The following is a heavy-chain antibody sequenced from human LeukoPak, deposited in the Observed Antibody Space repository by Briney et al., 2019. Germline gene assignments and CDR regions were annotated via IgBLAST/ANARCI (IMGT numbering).Heavy chain of an antibody. CDR1: GFTFSSYS. Sequence: PGGSLRLSCAASGFTFSSYSMNWVRQAPGKGLEWVSVIYSGGSTYYADSVKGRFTISRDNKKNSLYLQMNSLRIEDTALYFCAKEGRLAAAGTIEDWGQGTLVTVTS. D-gene: IGHD6-13*01. CDR3: AKEGRLAAAGTIED. V-gene: IGHV3-NL1*01. CDR2: IYSGGST. J-gene: IGHJ4*02.